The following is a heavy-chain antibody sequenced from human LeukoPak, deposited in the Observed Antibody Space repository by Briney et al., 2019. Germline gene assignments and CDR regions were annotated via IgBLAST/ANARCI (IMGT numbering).Heavy chain of an antibody. CDR1: GFTFSSYA. CDR2: ISGSGGST. Sequence: GGSLRLSCAASGFTFSSYAMSWVRQAPGKGLEWVSAISGSGGSTYYADSVNGRFTISRDNAKNSLYLQMNSLRAEDTALYYCAKDIFTGIAAAGAIDYWGQGTLVTVSS. J-gene: IGHJ4*02. D-gene: IGHD6-13*01. CDR3: AKDIFTGIAAAGAIDY. V-gene: IGHV3-23*01.